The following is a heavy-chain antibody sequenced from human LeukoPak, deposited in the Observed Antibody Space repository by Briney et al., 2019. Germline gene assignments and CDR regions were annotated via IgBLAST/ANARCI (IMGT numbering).Heavy chain of an antibody. V-gene: IGHV3-20*04. J-gene: IGHJ4*02. CDR2: INWNGGST. Sequence: GGSLRLSCAASGFTFDDYGMSWVRQAPGKGLEWVSGINWNGGSTGYADSVKGRFTISRDNAKKSMYLQMDSLRAEDTALYYCARGGRYDILTGYSFDYWGQGTLVTVSS. CDR1: GFTFDDYG. D-gene: IGHD3-9*01. CDR3: ARGGRYDILTGYSFDY.